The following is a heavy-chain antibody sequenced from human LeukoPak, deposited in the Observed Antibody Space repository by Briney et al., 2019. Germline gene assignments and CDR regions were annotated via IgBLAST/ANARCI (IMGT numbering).Heavy chain of an antibody. CDR3: ARLSSGYTYYFDY. D-gene: IGHD3-22*01. J-gene: IGHJ4*02. V-gene: IGHV4-61*02. CDR1: GGSISSGSYY. Sequence: SQTLSLTCTLSGGSISSGSYYWSWIRQPAGKGLEWIGRIYTSGSTNYNPSLKSRVTISVDTSKNQFSLKLSSVTAADTAVYYCARLSSGYTYYFDYWGQGTLVTVSS. CDR2: IYTSGST.